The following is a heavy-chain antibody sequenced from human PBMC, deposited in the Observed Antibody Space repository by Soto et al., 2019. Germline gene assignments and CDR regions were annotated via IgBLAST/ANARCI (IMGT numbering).Heavy chain of an antibody. CDR1: GFTFSSYA. D-gene: IGHD6-6*01. J-gene: IGHJ4*02. V-gene: IGHV3-23*01. CDR2: ISGSGGST. Sequence: GSLRLSCAASGFTFSSYAMSWVRQAPGKGLEWVSAISGSGGSTYYADSVKGRFTISRDNSKSTLYLQMNSLRAEDTAVYYCATEPRIAARPIPGLYWGQGTLVTVSS. CDR3: ATEPRIAARPIPGLY.